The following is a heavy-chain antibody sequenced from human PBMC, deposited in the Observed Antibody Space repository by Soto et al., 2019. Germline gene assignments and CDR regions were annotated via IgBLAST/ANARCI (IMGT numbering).Heavy chain of an antibody. CDR2: IYYSGST. D-gene: IGHD3-22*01. Sequence: PSETLSLTCNVSGGSVSSGSYYWSWIRQPPGKGLEWIVYIYYSGSTNYNPSLKSRVTISVDTSKNQFSLKLSSVTAADTAVYYCARGGFYDSSGYYYGGIDYWGQGTLVTVSS. CDR1: GGSVSSGSYY. CDR3: ARGGFYDSSGYYYGGIDY. J-gene: IGHJ4*02. V-gene: IGHV4-61*01.